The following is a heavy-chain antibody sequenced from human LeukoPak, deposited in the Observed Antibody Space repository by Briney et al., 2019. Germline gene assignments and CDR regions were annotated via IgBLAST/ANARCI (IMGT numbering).Heavy chain of an antibody. V-gene: IGHV3-23*01. Sequence: PGGSLRLSCVASGFTFSSYAMSWVRQAPGKGLEGVSAISGSDGSTYYADSVKGRFTISRDNSKNTLYLQMNSLRAEDTAVYYCAKRNLIDCSSTRCYMYFDYWGQGTLVTVSS. CDR2: ISGSDGST. J-gene: IGHJ4*02. D-gene: IGHD2-2*02. CDR3: AKRNLIDCSSTRCYMYFDY. CDR1: GFTFSSYA.